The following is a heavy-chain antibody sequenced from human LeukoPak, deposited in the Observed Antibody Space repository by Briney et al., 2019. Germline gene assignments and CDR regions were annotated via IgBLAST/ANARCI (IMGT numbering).Heavy chain of an antibody. CDR2: IYYSGST. Sequence: SETLSLTCTVSGGSISSYYWSWIRQPPGKGLEWIGYIYYSGSTNYNPSLKSRVTISVDTSKNQFSLKLSSVTAADTAVYYCARPSYSGYDYLGALDIWGQGTMVTVSS. D-gene: IGHD5-12*01. J-gene: IGHJ3*02. CDR1: GGSISSYY. CDR3: ARPSYSGYDYLGALDI. V-gene: IGHV4-59*01.